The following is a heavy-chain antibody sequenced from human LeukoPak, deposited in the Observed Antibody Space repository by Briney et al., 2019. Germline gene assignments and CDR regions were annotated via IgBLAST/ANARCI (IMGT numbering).Heavy chain of an antibody. CDR1: GYTFTSYG. CDR3: ARVRTYYYDSSGYRRGLFDY. V-gene: IGHV1-18*01. J-gene: IGHJ4*02. Sequence: EASVKVSCKASGYTFTSYGISWVRQAPGQGLEWMGWISAYNGNTNYAQKLQGRVTMTTDTSTSTAYMELRSLRSDDTAVYYCARVRTYYYDSSGYRRGLFDYWGQGTLVTVSS. D-gene: IGHD3-22*01. CDR2: ISAYNGNT.